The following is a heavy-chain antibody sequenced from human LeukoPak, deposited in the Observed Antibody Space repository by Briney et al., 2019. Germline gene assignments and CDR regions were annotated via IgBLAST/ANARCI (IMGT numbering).Heavy chain of an antibody. V-gene: IGHV4-34*01. J-gene: IGHJ5*02. CDR1: GGSFSGYY. Sequence: SETLSLTCAVYGGSFSGYYWSWIRQPPGKGLEWIGEINHSGSTNYNPSLKSRVTMSVDTSKNQFSLKLSSVTAADTAVYYCARTGQRYCSSTSCAIYNWSDPWGQGTLVTVSS. CDR3: ARTGQRYCSSTSCAIYNWSDP. CDR2: INHSGST. D-gene: IGHD2-2*01.